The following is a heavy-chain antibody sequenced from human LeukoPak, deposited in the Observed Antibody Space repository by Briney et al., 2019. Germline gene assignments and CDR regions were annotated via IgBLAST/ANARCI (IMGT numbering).Heavy chain of an antibody. CDR1: GFTFSSYW. Sequence: QPGGSLRLSCAASGFTFSSYWMSWVRQAPGKGLEWVANIKQDGSEKYYVDSVKGRFTISRDNAKNSLYLQMNSLRAEDTAVYYCARSLYPSGSFFDYWGQGTLVTVSS. CDR3: ARSLYPSGSFFDY. V-gene: IGHV3-7*01. D-gene: IGHD6-13*01. CDR2: IKQDGSEK. J-gene: IGHJ4*02.